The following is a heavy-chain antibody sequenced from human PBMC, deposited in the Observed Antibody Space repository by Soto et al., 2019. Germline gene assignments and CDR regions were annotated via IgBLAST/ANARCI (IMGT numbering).Heavy chain of an antibody. Sequence: PGGSLRLSCAASGFTVSSNYVSWVRQAPGKGLEWVSVIYSDGSTYYADSVKGRFTISRHNSKNTLYLQMNSLRAEDTAVYYCARDPYYDSSGYLASNGMDVWGQGTTVTVSS. V-gene: IGHV3-53*04. D-gene: IGHD3-22*01. CDR1: GFTVSSNY. CDR3: ARDPYYDSSGYLASNGMDV. CDR2: IYSDGST. J-gene: IGHJ6*02.